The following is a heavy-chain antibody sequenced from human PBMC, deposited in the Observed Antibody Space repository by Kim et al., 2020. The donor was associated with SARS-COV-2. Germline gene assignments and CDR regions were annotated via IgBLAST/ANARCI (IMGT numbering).Heavy chain of an antibody. D-gene: IGHD3-10*01. CDR3: ARDQYYYGPNWFDP. Sequence: YAQGFTGRLVFPLDTSVSTAYLQISSLKAEDTAVYYCARDQYYYGPNWFDPWGQGTLVTVSS. V-gene: IGHV7-4-1*02. J-gene: IGHJ5*02.